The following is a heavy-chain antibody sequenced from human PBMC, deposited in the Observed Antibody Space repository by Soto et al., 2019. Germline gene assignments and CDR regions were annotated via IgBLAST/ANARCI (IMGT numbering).Heavy chain of an antibody. J-gene: IGHJ4*02. CDR1: GYTFGNHW. Sequence: GGSLRLSCAVAGYTFGNHWMHWVRQAPGKGLEWVSRMNSDGSIINYEDSVKGRFTVSRDDAKNTLYLQMNSLRVEDTAVYYCATAEVDYWGPGTLVTSPQ. V-gene: IGHV3-74*01. CDR3: ATAEVDY. CDR2: MNSDGSII.